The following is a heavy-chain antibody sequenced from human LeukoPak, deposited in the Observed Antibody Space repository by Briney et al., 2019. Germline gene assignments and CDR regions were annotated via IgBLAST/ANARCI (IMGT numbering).Heavy chain of an antibody. CDR1: GGSIRNYH. CDR2: IYYSGTT. Sequence: PAETLSLTCSVSGGSIRNYHWSWIRQAPGKGLEWIGNIYYSGTTKYKSSLRSRATISLDTSKNQFSLRLNSVTTADTAIYYCARDRSGVGVTQWRFDYWGPRTLVTVSS. V-gene: IGHV4-59*01. D-gene: IGHD1-26*01. CDR3: ARDRSGVGVTQWRFDY. J-gene: IGHJ4*02.